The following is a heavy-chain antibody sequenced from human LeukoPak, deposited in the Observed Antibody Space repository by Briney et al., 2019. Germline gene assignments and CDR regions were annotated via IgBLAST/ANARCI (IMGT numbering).Heavy chain of an antibody. CDR2: TNPNSGGT. CDR3: ARAEAIDY. J-gene: IGHJ4*02. Sequence: GASVKVSCKASGYTFTGYYMHWVRQAPGQGLEWMGWTNPNSGGTKYAQKFQGRVTMTRDTSISTAYMELSSLRSDDTAVYYCARAEAIDYWGQGTLVTVSS. CDR1: GYTFTGYY. V-gene: IGHV1-2*02.